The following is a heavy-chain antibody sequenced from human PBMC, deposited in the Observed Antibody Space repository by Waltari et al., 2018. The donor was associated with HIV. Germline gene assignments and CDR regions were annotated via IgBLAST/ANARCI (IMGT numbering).Heavy chain of an antibody. Sequence: EVQLVESGGGLVQPGRSLRLSCAASRFTFDNYAMHWVRQAPGKGLELVSGINWNSYSTGYADSVNGRFTIARDNAKNSLYLQMNSLRAEDTALYYCAKTDSRSWYPYYFDYWGQGTLVTVSS. CDR1: RFTFDNYA. CDR2: INWNSYST. D-gene: IGHD6-13*01. V-gene: IGHV3-9*01. CDR3: AKTDSRSWYPYYFDY. J-gene: IGHJ4*02.